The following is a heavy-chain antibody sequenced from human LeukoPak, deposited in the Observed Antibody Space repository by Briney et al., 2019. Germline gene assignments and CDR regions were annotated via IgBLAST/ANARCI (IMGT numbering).Heavy chain of an antibody. CDR3: ARGQLKRYFDWGDWFDP. Sequence: PLETLSLTCAVYGGSFSGYYWSWIRQPPGKGLEWIGEINHSGSTNYNPSLKSRVTISVDTSKNQFSLKLSSVTAADTAVYYCARGQLKRYFDWGDWFDPWGQGTLVTVSS. CDR2: INHSGST. D-gene: IGHD3-9*01. J-gene: IGHJ5*02. V-gene: IGHV4-34*01. CDR1: GGSFSGYY.